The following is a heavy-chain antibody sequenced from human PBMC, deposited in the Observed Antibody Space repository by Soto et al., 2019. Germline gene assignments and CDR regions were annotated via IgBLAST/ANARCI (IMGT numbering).Heavy chain of an antibody. D-gene: IGHD1-1*01. Sequence: QVQLQQWGAGLLKPSETLSLTCAVYGGSFSGYYWSWIRQPPGKGLEWIGEINHSGSTNYNPSLKSRVTISVDTSKNQFSLKLSSVTAADTAVYYCARGRTGTFKNPRHKYNWFDPWGQGTLVTVSS. CDR1: GGSFSGYY. V-gene: IGHV4-34*01. J-gene: IGHJ5*02. CDR2: INHSGST. CDR3: ARGRTGTFKNPRHKYNWFDP.